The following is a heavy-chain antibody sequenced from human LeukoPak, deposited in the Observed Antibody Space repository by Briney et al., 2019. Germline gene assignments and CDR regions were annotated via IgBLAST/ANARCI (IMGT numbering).Heavy chain of an antibody. CDR2: ISYDGSNK. D-gene: IGHD1-26*01. J-gene: IGHJ4*02. V-gene: IGHV3-30-3*01. CDR1: GFTFSSYA. CDR3: AKARFLGGSLDY. Sequence: PGGSLRLSCAASGFTFSSYAMHWVRQAPGKGLEWVAVISYDGSNKYYADSVKGRFTISRDNSKNTLYLQMNSLRAEDTAVYYCAKARFLGGSLDYWGQGTLVTVSS.